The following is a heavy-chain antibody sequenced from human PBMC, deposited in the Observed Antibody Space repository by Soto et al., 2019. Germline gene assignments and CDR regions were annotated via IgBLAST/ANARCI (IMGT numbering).Heavy chain of an antibody. J-gene: IGHJ5*02. CDR3: VKVSTFYDILTGYYSTNFFDP. Sequence: PGGSLRLSCSASGFTCREYSMHWVRQAPGNGLQYVSTISSDGDITYYADSVKGRFTISRDNSKNTLYLQVNSLRPEETAVYYCVKVSTFYDILTGYYSTNFFDPWGQGTLVTVSS. CDR2: ISSDGDIT. V-gene: IGHV3-64D*06. CDR1: GFTCREYS. D-gene: IGHD3-9*01.